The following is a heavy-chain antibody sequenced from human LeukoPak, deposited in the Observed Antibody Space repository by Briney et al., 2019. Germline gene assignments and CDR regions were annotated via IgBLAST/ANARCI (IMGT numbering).Heavy chain of an antibody. CDR1: GGSISSSSYY. Sequence: SETLSLTCTVSGGSISSSSYYWGWIRQPPGKGLEWIGSIYYSGSTYYNPSLKSRVTISVDTSKNQFSLKLSSVTAAGTAVYYCARLGESGSYYFDYWGQGTLVTVSS. CDR2: IYYSGST. J-gene: IGHJ4*02. D-gene: IGHD1-26*01. V-gene: IGHV4-39*01. CDR3: ARLGESGSYYFDY.